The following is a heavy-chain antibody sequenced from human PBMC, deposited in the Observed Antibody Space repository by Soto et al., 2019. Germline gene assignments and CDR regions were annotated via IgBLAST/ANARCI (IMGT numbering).Heavy chain of an antibody. CDR1: GGSFSGYY. D-gene: IGHD3-16*02. CDR3: ARRVDDYVWGRYRLSSYGMDV. CDR2: INHSGGT. Sequence: TSETLSLTCTVYGGSFSGYYWTWIRQPPGKGLEWIGEINHSGGTNYNPSLKSRVTISIDTSKNQFSLKLRSVIAADTAVYYCARRVDDYVWGRYRLSSYGMDVWGQGTTVTVSS. V-gene: IGHV4-34*01. J-gene: IGHJ6*02.